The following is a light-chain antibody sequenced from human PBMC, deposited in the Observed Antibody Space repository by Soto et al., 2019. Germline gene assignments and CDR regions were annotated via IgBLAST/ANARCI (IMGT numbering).Light chain of an antibody. J-gene: IGKJ4*01. V-gene: IGKV3-11*01. Sequence: EIVLTQSPATLSLSPGERATLSCRASQSVSSYLAWYQQKPGRAPRLLIYDTSNRATGIPARFSGSGSGTDFTLTISSLEPEDFAVYYCQQRSDWPSLTFGGGTKVEIQ. CDR3: QQRSDWPSLT. CDR1: QSVSSY. CDR2: DTS.